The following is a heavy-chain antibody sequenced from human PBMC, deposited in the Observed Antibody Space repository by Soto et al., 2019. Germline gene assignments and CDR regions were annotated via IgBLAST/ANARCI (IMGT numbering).Heavy chain of an antibody. V-gene: IGHV1-69*13. D-gene: IGHD6-13*01. CDR3: ARYPGGNSDVFDI. J-gene: IGHJ3*02. CDR1: GGTFSSYA. Sequence: SVKVSCKASGGTFSSYAISWVRQAPGQGLEWMGGIIPIFGTANYAQKFQGRVTITADESTSTAYMELSSLRSEGTAVYYCARYPGGNSDVFDIGAQGKMVTVSS. CDR2: IIPIFGTA.